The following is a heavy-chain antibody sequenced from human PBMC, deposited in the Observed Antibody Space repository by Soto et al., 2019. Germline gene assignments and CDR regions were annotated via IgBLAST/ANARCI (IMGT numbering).Heavy chain of an antibody. CDR2: INHSGST. D-gene: IGHD3-3*01. V-gene: IGHV4-34*01. J-gene: IGHJ4*02. Sequence: PSETLSLTCAVYGGSFSGYYWSWIRQPPGKVLEWIGEINHSGSTNYNPSLKSRVTISVDTSKNQFSLKLSSVTAADTAVYYCARAGYDFWSGYKYYFDYWGQGTLVTVSS. CDR3: ARAGYDFWSGYKYYFDY. CDR1: GGSFSGYY.